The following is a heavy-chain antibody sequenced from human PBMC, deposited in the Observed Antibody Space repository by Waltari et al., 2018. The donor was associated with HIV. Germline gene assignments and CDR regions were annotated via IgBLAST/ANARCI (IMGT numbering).Heavy chain of an antibody. V-gene: IGHV3-7*04. D-gene: IGHD3-10*01. CDR1: GFTFSSCW. CDR3: ARGGFYGSGSKVN. J-gene: IGHJ4*02. CDR2: IKEEGSEK. Sequence: EVQLVESGGGLVQPGGSLRLSCAASGFTFSSCWMRWVRQAPGKGLEWVDKIKEEGSEKYYVYSVNGRFTISRDNAENSLYLKMNSLRAEDTAVYYCARGGFYGSGSKVNWGQGTLVTVSS.